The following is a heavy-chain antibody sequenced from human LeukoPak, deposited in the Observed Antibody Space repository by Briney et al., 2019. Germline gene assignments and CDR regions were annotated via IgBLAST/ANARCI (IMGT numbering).Heavy chain of an antibody. D-gene: IGHD3-10*01. Sequence: SVKVSCKASGGTFGSYAISWGRQAPGQGLELMGRIIPILGIANYAQKFQGRVTITADKSTSTAYMELSSLRSEDTAVYYCARDILLYGSGSFYFDYWRQGTLVTVPS. J-gene: IGHJ4*02. V-gene: IGHV1-69*04. CDR1: GGTFGSYA. CDR3: ARDILLYGSGSFYFDY. CDR2: IIPILGIA.